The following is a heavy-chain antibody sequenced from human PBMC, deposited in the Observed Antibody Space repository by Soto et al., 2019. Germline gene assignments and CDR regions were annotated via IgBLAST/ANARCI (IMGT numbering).Heavy chain of an antibody. CDR1: GFTCSSYA. CDR2: ISGSGGST. CDR3: AKDVKRKRDYYDSSCYYYGAPHYYYYGMGV. J-gene: IGHJ6*02. D-gene: IGHD3-22*01. Sequence: GGSLRLSCAASGFTCSSYAMSWVRQAPGKGLEWVSAISGSGGSTYEADSVKGRFTISRDNSKNRLYLQMNSLRAEDTAVYYCAKDVKRKRDYYDSSCYYYGAPHYYYYGMGVWGQGTTVTVSS. V-gene: IGHV3-23*01.